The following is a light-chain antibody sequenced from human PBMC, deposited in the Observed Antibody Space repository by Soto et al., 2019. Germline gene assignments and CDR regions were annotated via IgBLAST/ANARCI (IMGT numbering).Light chain of an antibody. CDR2: DND. CDR1: SSNIGNNF. V-gene: IGLV1-51*01. J-gene: IGLJ2*01. CDR3: GTWDSSLSAGVV. Sequence: QSVLTQPPSVSAAPGQKVTISCSGSSSNIGNNFVSWYQQFPGTAPKLLIYDNDKRPSGIPDRFSGSKSGTSATLGITGLQTGDEDDYYCGTWDSSLSAGVVFGGGTKLTVL.